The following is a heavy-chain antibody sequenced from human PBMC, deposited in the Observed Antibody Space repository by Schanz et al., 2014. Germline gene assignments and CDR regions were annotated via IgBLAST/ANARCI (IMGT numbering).Heavy chain of an antibody. CDR3: AKSQGSSFDS. V-gene: IGHV3-23*01. D-gene: IGHD6-13*01. J-gene: IGHJ4*02. CDR1: GFTFSSYA. CDR2: ISGSGGSA. Sequence: EVQLLESGGGLVQPGGSLRLSCAASGFTFSSYAMSWVRQAPGKGLEWVSAISGSGGSAYYADSVKGRFTISSDNSKNTLYLQMSSLRAEDTAVYYCAKSQGSSFDSWGQGTLVTVSS.